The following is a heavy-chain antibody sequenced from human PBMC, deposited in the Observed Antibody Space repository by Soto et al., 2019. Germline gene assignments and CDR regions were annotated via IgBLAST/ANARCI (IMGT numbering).Heavy chain of an antibody. V-gene: IGHV4-61*05. J-gene: IGHJ4*02. Sequence: SETLSLTCTVSGGSISSSSYYWGWIRQPPGKGLEWIGYIYYSGSTNYNPSLKSRVTISVDTSKNQFSLKLSSVTAADTAVYYCARRYGGTFDYWGQGTLVTVSS. D-gene: IGHD2-15*01. CDR1: GGSISSSSYY. CDR3: ARRYGGTFDY. CDR2: IYYSGST.